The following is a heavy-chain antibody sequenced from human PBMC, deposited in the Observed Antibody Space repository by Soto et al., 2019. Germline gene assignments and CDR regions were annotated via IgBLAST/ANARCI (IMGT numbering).Heavy chain of an antibody. V-gene: IGHV4-59*08. D-gene: IGHD4-17*01. J-gene: IGHJ4*02. CDR2: IYYSGST. CDR3: ARRENYGDYVV. CDR1: GGSISSYY. Sequence: LSLTCTVSGGSISSYYWSWIRQPPGKGLEWIGYIYYSGSTNYNPSLKSRVTISVDTSKNQFSLKLSSVTAADTAVYYCARRENYGDYVVWGQGTLVTVSS.